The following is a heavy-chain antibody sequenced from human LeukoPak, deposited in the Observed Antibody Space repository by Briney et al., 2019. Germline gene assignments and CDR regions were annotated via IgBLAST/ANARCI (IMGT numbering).Heavy chain of an antibody. Sequence: GRSLRLSCAVSGFTFEDYAMHWVRQAPGKGLDWVAAISWNSGSINYADSVKGRFTISRDNAKNSLYLQMNSLRAEDTAFYYCVKERSRAGYFDYWGQGTLVTVSS. J-gene: IGHJ4*02. CDR2: ISWNSGSI. V-gene: IGHV3-9*01. CDR1: GFTFEDYA. CDR3: VKERSRAGYFDY. D-gene: IGHD6-6*01.